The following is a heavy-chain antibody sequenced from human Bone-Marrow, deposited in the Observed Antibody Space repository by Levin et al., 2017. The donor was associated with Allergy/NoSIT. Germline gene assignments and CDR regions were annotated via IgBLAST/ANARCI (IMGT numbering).Heavy chain of an antibody. CDR1: GFLLSGYY. V-gene: IGHV3-53*01. CDR2: IYSDGTT. Sequence: GESLKISCAASGFLLSGYYMTWVRQAPGKGLQWVAIIYSDGTTHYAESVKGRFTLSRDNFKNTLYLQMNSLRAEDTAIYYCARDLAQRINIVGLHVWGQGTTVAVSS. J-gene: IGHJ6*02. CDR3: ARDLAQRINIVGLHV. D-gene: IGHD2-21*01.